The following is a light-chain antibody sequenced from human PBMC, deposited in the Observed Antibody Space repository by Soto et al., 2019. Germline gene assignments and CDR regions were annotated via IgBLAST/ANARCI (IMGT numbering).Light chain of an antibody. Sequence: EIVLTQSPGTLSLSPGERATLSCRASQNVRSNYLAWYQQQPGQAPRLLNYGTFARATGIPDRFSGTGSGTDFTLSISRLEPEAFAVYYCQQYGSSYTFGPGTKVEIK. CDR2: GTF. J-gene: IGKJ3*01. CDR1: QNVRSNY. CDR3: QQYGSSYT. V-gene: IGKV3-20*01.